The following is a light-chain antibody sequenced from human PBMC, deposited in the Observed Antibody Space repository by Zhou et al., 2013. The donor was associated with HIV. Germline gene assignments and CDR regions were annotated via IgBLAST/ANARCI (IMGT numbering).Light chain of an antibody. CDR3: SSYTSSSTLRV. J-gene: IGLJ3*02. CDR1: SGNIGTYNY. Sequence: QSALTQPASVSGSPGQSITISCTGTSGNIGTYNYVSWYQQHPGKAPKLMIYDVSNRPSGVSNRFSGSKSGNTASLTISGLQAEDEADYYCSSYTSSSTLRVFGGGTKLTVL. CDR2: DVS. V-gene: IGLV2-14*03.